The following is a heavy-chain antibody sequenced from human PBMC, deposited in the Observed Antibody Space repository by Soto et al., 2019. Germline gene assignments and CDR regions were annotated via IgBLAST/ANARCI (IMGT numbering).Heavy chain of an antibody. CDR1: DGSISSGGYS. CDR3: ARGSMDPDEPLLFDY. J-gene: IGHJ4*02. V-gene: IGHV4-30-2*01. CDR2: IYHSGST. D-gene: IGHD3-10*01. Sequence: PSETLSLTCAVSDGSISSGGYSWSWIRQPPGKGLEWIGYIYHSGSTYYNPSLKSRVTISVDRSKNQFSLKLSSVTAADTAVYYCARGSMDPDEPLLFDYWGQGTLVTVSS.